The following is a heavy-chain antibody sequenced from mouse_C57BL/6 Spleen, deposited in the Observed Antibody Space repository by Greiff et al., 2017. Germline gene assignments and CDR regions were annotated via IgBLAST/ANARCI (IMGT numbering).Heavy chain of an antibody. V-gene: IGHV5-16*01. D-gene: IGHD4-1*01. Sequence: EVQRVESEGGLVQPGSSMKLSCTASGFTFSDYYMAWVRQVPEKGLEWVANINYDGSSTYYLDSLKSRFIISRDNAKNILYLQMSSLKSEDTATYYCARALGQGDIMDYWGQGTSVTVSS. CDR2: INYDGSST. J-gene: IGHJ4*01. CDR1: GFTFSDYY. CDR3: ARALGQGDIMDY.